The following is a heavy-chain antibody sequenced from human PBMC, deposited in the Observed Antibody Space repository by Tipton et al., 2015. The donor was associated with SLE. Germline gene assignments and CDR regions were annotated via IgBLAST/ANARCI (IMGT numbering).Heavy chain of an antibody. CDR1: GFTFSKAC. Sequence: SLRLSCAASGFTFSKACMTWVRQAPGKGLEWVGRIKSKSDGGTTDYAAPVKGRFTISRDDSKNTLYLQMNSLKAEDTAVYYCARDIILQQLEGGFDYWGQGTLVTVSS. D-gene: IGHD6-13*01. CDR2: IKSKSDGGTT. CDR3: ARDIILQQLEGGFDY. V-gene: IGHV3-15*01. J-gene: IGHJ4*02.